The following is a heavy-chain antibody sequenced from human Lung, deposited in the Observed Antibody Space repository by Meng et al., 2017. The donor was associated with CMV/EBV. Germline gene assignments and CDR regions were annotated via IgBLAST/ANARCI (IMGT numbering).Heavy chain of an antibody. Sequence: SVKVSCKASGGTFSIYAISWVRQAPGQGLEWMGGFIPIFGAANYAQKFQGRVTITTDESTCTAYMELSSLRSEDTAVYYCARDRGTIFGVDFDYWGQGTXVTVSS. J-gene: IGHJ4*02. CDR1: GGTFSIYA. V-gene: IGHV1-69*05. CDR3: ARDRGTIFGVDFDY. CDR2: FIPIFGAA. D-gene: IGHD3-3*01.